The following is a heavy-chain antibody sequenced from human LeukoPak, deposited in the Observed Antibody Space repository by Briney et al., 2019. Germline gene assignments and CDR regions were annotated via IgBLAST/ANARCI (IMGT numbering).Heavy chain of an antibody. J-gene: IGHJ4*02. V-gene: IGHV3-48*01. CDR3: ASVYGSGSYYTPPWF. CDR2: ISSSSSTI. D-gene: IGHD3-10*01. Sequence: GGSLRLSCAASGFTFSSYSMNWVRQAPGKGLEWVSYISSSSSTIYYADSVKGRFTISRDNAKNSLYLQMNSLRAEDTAVYYCASVYGSGSYYTPPWFGGQGTLVTVSS. CDR1: GFTFSSYS.